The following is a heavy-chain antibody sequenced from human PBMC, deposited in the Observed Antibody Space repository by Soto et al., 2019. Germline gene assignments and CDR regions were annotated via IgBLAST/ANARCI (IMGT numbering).Heavy chain of an antibody. CDR1: GGTFSSYA. J-gene: IGHJ4*02. D-gene: IGHD6-13*01. CDR2: IIPLWGTA. Sequence: QVQLVQSGAEVKKPGSSVKVSCKASGGTFSSYAISWVRQAPGQGLEWMGGIIPLWGTANYAQKVQGRVPITADEPTSTAYMELSSLRSEDTAVYYCARTSGSSWCMPFDYWGQGTLVTVSS. V-gene: IGHV1-69*01. CDR3: ARTSGSSWCMPFDY.